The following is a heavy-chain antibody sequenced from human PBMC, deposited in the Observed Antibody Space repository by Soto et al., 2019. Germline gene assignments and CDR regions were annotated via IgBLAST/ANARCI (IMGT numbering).Heavy chain of an antibody. Sequence: QITLKESGPTLVKPTQTLTLTCTFSGFSLSTSGVGVGWIRQPPGKALEWLALIYWDDDKRYSPSLKSRLTITKDTTKNQVVLTLTNMDPVDTATYYCAHSRDSSSPGGENWFDPWGQGTLVTVSS. CDR2: IYWDDDK. J-gene: IGHJ5*02. CDR1: GFSLSTSGVG. V-gene: IGHV2-5*02. CDR3: AHSRDSSSPGGENWFDP. D-gene: IGHD6-6*01.